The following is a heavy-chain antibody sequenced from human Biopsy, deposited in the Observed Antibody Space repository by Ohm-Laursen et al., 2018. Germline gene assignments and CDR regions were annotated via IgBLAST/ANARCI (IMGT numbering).Heavy chain of an antibody. J-gene: IGHJ6*04. CDR2: IIPILGRP. V-gene: IGHV1-69*04. CDR1: GGTFTTYG. CDR3: AREQHPYIDVLTDSFSYVPMDV. D-gene: IGHD3-9*01. Sequence: ASVKVSCKTPGGTFTTYGFNWVRQAPGQGLEWMGRIIPILGRPTYAQKFQGRVTITADTSTGTVFMDLSTLRSEDSALYYCAREQHPYIDVLTDSFSYVPMDVWGAGTTVTVSS.